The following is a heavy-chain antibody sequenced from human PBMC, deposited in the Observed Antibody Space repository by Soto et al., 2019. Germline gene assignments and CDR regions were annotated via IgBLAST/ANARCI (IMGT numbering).Heavy chain of an antibody. CDR3: ARVGTHSVPGGIDY. J-gene: IGHJ4*02. D-gene: IGHD2-2*01. CDR2: ISAYNGNT. V-gene: IGHV1-18*01. CDR1: GYTFTSYG. Sequence: ASVKVSCKASGYTFTSYGISWMRQAPGQGLEWMGWISAYNGNTNYAQKVQGRVTMTTDTSTSTAYMELRSLRSDDTAVYYCARVGTHSVPGGIDYWGQGTLVTVSS.